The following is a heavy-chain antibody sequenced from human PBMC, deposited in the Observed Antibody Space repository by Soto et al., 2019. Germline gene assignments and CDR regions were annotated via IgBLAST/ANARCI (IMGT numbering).Heavy chain of an antibody. Sequence: EVQLLESGGGLVQPGGSLRLSCAASGFTFSSYAMSWVRQVPGKGLEWVSSISGSGGNTDYADSVKGEFTISRDNSKKTLYLQMNSLRAEDTAVYYCAKGWRRPGIPAAMEFDYWGQGTLVTVSP. CDR3: AKGWRRPGIPAAMEFDY. CDR2: ISGSGGNT. CDR1: GFTFSSYA. V-gene: IGHV3-23*01. J-gene: IGHJ4*02. D-gene: IGHD2-2*01.